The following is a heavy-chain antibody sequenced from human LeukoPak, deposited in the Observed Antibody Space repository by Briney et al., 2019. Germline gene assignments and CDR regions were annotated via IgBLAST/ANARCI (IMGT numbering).Heavy chain of an antibody. Sequence: SETLSLTCAVYGGSFSGYYWSWIRQPPGKGLEWIGEINHSGSTNYNPSLKSRVTISVDTSKNQFSLKLSSVTAADTAVYYCARGPTASRSFDPWGQGTLVTVSS. V-gene: IGHV4-34*01. CDR2: INHSGST. CDR3: ARGPTASRSFDP. J-gene: IGHJ5*02. D-gene: IGHD4-11*01. CDR1: GGSFSGYY.